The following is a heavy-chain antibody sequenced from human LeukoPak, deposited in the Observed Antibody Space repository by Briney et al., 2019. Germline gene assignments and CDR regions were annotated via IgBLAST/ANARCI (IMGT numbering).Heavy chain of an antibody. CDR3: ASHKGDNWFDP. Sequence: NPSPTLPFSCGSISSGGFYLSWIPPPPGKGLEWIGYIYYSGSTYYNPSLKSRVTISVDTSKNQFSLKLSSVTAADTAVYYCASHKGDNWFDPWGQGTLVTVSS. CDR2: IYYSGST. V-gene: IGHV4-31*03. CDR1: CGSISSGGFY. J-gene: IGHJ5*02.